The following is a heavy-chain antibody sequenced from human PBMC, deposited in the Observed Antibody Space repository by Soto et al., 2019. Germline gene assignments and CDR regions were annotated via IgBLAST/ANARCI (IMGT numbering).Heavy chain of an antibody. CDR3: APAYRTPLGITGTTKGAWFDP. J-gene: IGHJ5*02. CDR2: IYWNDDK. CDR1: GFSLSTSGVG. V-gene: IGHV2-5*01. D-gene: IGHD1-7*01. Sequence: ESGPTLVNPTQTLTLTCTFSGFSLSTSGVGVGWIRQPPGKALEWLALIYWNDDKRYSPSLKSRLTITKDTSKNQVVLTMTNMDPVDTATYYCAPAYRTPLGITGTTKGAWFDPWGQGTLVTVSS.